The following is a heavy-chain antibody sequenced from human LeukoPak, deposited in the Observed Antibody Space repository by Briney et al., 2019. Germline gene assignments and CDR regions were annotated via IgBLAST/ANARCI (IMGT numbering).Heavy chain of an antibody. CDR3: ARWDGSYYYR. D-gene: IGHD1-26*01. CDR1: EGPISSFY. Sequence: PSETLSLPCSVSEGPISSFYWRWIPQPPGGGVECIGYFYYSGSTNHNPPLKSRVPISVDMSKNQFSQKQRSLTRAGTALVSCARWDGSYYYRWRQGTLVTVSS. J-gene: IGHJ5*02. V-gene: IGHV4-59*12. CDR2: FYYSGST.